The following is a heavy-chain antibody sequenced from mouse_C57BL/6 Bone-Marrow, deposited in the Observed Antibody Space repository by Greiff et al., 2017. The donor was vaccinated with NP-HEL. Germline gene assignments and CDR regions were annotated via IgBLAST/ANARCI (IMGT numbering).Heavy chain of an antibody. CDR3: ARDATTVVAFYWYFDV. V-gene: IGHV1-72*01. J-gene: IGHJ1*03. CDR2: IDPNSGGT. D-gene: IGHD1-1*01. Sequence: QVQLQQPGAELVKPGASVKLSCKASGYTFTSYWMHWVKQRPGRGLEWIGRIDPNSGGTKYNEKFKSKATLTVDKPSSTAYMQLSSLTSEDSAVYYCARDATTVVAFYWYFDVWGTGTTVTVSS. CDR1: GYTFTSYW.